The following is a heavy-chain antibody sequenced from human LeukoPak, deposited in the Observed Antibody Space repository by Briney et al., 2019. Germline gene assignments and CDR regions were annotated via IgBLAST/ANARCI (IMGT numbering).Heavy chain of an antibody. D-gene: IGHD1-1*01. J-gene: IGHJ4*02. CDR2: IRYDGSNK. CDR3: ARTHPAQLERGPVDY. CDR1: GFTFSSYG. V-gene: IGHV3-30*02. Sequence: GGSLRLSCAASGFTFSSYGMHWVRQAPGKGLEWVAFIRYDGSNKYYADSVKGRFTISRDNSKDTLYLQMNSLRAEDTAVYYCARTHPAQLERGPVDYWGQGTLVTVSS.